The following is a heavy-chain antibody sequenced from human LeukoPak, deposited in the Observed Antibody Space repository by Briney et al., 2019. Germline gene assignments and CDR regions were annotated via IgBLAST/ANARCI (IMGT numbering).Heavy chain of an antibody. D-gene: IGHD6-19*01. CDR2: MSSRWSAI. CDR3: SRDVSHTVAATSFDH. J-gene: IGHJ4*02. CDR1: LFNFSSYE. V-gene: IGHV3-48*03. Sequence: PGGSLRLSCAATLFNFSSYEMNWVRQAPGKGLEWVSYMSSRWSAIYYADSVRGRFTISRDNTKNSLVLQMNSIRGNDPPVYYCSRDVSHTVAATSFDHWGQGTLVTVSS.